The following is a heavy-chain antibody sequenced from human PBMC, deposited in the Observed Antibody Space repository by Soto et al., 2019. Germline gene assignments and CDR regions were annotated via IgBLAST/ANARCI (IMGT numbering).Heavy chain of an antibody. J-gene: IGHJ4*02. Sequence: QVQLVESGGGVVQPGRSLRLSCAASGFTFSSYGMHWVRQAPGKGLEWVAVIWYDGSNKYYADSVKGRFTISRDNSKNTLYLQMNSLRAEDTAVYYCARGNLGYCSGGSCYPPAGAGWYFDYWGQGTLVTVSS. CDR2: IWYDGSNK. CDR3: ARGNLGYCSGGSCYPPAGAGWYFDY. D-gene: IGHD2-15*01. V-gene: IGHV3-33*01. CDR1: GFTFSSYG.